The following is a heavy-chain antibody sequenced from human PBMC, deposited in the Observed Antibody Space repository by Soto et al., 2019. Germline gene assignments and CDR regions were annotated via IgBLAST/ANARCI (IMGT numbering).Heavy chain of an antibody. CDR2: IYYSGST. D-gene: IGHD3-10*01. CDR1: GGSVSSGSYY. J-gene: IGHJ5*02. Sequence: QVQLQESGPGLVKPSETMSLTCTVSGGSVSSGSYYWSWIRQPPGKGLEWIGYIYYSGSTNYNPSLKSRVTISVDTSKNQFSMKLSSVTAADTAVYYCARDLVKEGVRFAPSGQGTLVTVSS. V-gene: IGHV4-61*01. CDR3: ARDLVKEGVRFAP.